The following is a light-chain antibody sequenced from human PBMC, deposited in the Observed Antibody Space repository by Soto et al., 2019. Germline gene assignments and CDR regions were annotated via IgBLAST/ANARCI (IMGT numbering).Light chain of an antibody. J-gene: IGKJ1*01. CDR2: QTS. V-gene: IGKV3-11*01. CDR3: HQRQSWPRT. CDR1: QYINTR. Sequence: EIVFTQSPCILSLSPGERASLSCGASQYINTRLAWYQHRPGQAPRLLIYQTSIRAAGIPARFSASGSGTDFTLTISDVQPEDFALYYCHQRQSWPRTFGQGTKVDIK.